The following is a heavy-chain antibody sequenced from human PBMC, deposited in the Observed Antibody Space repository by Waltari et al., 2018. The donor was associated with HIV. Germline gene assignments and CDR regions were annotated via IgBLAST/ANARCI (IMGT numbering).Heavy chain of an antibody. V-gene: IGHV4-39*01. D-gene: IGHD3-16*01. Sequence: LQLQESGPGLVKSCETLYLTCTVSGGAFSSNKYIWGGLCQPPGKGLEWIGSISYTGSTYYKSSLKSRVTILVDTSKNQFSLNLNSVTAADTAVYYCARHGGLEGRISWFDPWGQGTLVTVSS. CDR2: ISYTGST. CDR1: GGAFSSNKYI. J-gene: IGHJ5*02. CDR3: ARHGGLEGRISWFDP.